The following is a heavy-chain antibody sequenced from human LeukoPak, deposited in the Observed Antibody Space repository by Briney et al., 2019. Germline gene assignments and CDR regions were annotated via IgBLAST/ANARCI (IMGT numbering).Heavy chain of an antibody. CDR1: GGSISSSSYY. D-gene: IGHD3-22*01. CDR3: ARQGYDRSGDGDTFDI. J-gene: IGHJ3*02. CDR2: IYYSGST. V-gene: IGHV4-39*01. Sequence: SETLSLTCTVSGGSISSSSYYWGWIRQPPGKGLEWIGSIYYSGSTYYNPSLKSRVTISVDTSKNQFSLKLSSVTAADTAVYYCARQGYDRSGDGDTFDIWGQGTMVTVSS.